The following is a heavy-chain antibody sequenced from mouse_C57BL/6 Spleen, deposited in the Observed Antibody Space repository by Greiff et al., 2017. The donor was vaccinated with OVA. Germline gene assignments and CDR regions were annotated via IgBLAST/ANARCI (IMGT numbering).Heavy chain of an antibody. CDR1: GFSLTSYG. V-gene: IGHV2-9*01. CDR2: IWGGGST. Sequence: VKVVESGPGLVAPSQSLSITCTVSGFSLTSYGVDWVRQPPGKGLEWLGVIWGGGSTNYNSALMSRLSISKDNSKSQVFLKMNSLQTDDTAMYYCAKHRGLADGYYGYFDVWGKGTTVTVSS. D-gene: IGHD2-3*01. CDR3: AKHRGLADGYYGYFDV. J-gene: IGHJ1*03.